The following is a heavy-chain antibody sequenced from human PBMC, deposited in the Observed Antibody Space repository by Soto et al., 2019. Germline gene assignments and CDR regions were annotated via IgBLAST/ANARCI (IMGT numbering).Heavy chain of an antibody. V-gene: IGHV1-69*13. CDR3: ARGSTTVVTPGPYNWFDP. CDR2: IIPIFGTA. J-gene: IGHJ5*02. Sequence: SVKVSCKASGGTFSSYAISWVRQAPGQGLEWMGGIIPIFGTANYAQKFQGRVTITADESTSTAYMELSSLRPEDTAVYYCARGSTTVVTPGPYNWFDPWGQGTLVTVSS. CDR1: GGTFSSYA. D-gene: IGHD4-17*01.